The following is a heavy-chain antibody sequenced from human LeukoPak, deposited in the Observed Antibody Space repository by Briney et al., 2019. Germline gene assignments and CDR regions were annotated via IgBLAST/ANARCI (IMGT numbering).Heavy chain of an antibody. J-gene: IGHJ6*02. V-gene: IGHV3-23*01. Sequence: GGSLRLSCAASGFTFSSYAMSWVRQAPGKGLEWVSAISGSGGSTYYADSVKGRFTISRDNSKNTLYLQMNSLRAGDTAVYYCARELGGWTINYYGMDVWGQGTTVTVSS. D-gene: IGHD3-16*01. CDR3: ARELGGWTINYYGMDV. CDR2: ISGSGGST. CDR1: GFTFSSYA.